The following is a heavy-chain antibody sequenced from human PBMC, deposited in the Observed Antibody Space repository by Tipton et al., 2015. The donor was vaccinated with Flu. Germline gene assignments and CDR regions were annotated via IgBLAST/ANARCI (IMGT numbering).Heavy chain of an antibody. J-gene: IGHJ4*02. Sequence: SLRLSCAASGFTFSHYAMSWVRQAPGEGLEWVSLITGGGNSTYYADSVKGRFTISRDNSKNTLYLQMNTLRPEDTAVYYCAKREGYGTIDYWGQGALVTVS. CDR2: ITGGGNST. CDR3: AKREGYGTIDY. D-gene: IGHD5-18*01. CDR1: GFTFSHYA. V-gene: IGHV3-23*01.